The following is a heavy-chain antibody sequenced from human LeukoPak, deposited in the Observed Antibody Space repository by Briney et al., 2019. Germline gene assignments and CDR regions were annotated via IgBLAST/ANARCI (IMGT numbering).Heavy chain of an antibody. CDR2: IYLGDSDT. CDR3: VRHRNWNYDY. CDR1: GDSFTTYC. J-gene: IGHJ4*02. D-gene: IGHD1-1*01. V-gene: IGHV5-51*01. Sequence: HGESLKISCMGSGDSFTTYCIGWVRQMPGKGLEGMGIIYLGDSDTRYSPSFQGQVTISADKSINTAYLQWSSLKASDTAMYDCVRHRNWNYDYWGQGTLVTVSS.